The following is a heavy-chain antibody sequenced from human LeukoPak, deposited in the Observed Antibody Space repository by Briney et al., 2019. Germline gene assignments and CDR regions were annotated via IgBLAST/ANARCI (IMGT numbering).Heavy chain of an antibody. D-gene: IGHD3-22*01. CDR2: INGDGRDT. V-gene: IGHV3-7*01. CDR1: DFSFSTYW. CDR3: ARGVSSAIDW. J-gene: IGHJ4*02. Sequence: GGSLRLSCAASDFSFSTYWMNWVRQAQGNGLEWVANINGDGRDTYYVGSVRGRFTISRDNADNSLYLQMNSLRGDDTAVYYCARGVSSAIDWWGQGTLVTVSS.